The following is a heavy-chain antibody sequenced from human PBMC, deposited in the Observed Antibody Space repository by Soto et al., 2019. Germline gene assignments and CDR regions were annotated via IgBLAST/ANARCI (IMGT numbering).Heavy chain of an antibody. V-gene: IGHV3-23*01. CDR2: ISGSGGST. CDR1: GFTFSSYA. CDR3: ARCGVAATTLLYYYYYYMDV. J-gene: IGHJ6*03. D-gene: IGHD2-15*01. Sequence: GGSLRLSCAASGFTFSSYAMSWVRQAPGKGLEWVSAISGSGGSTYYADSVKGRFTISRDNAKNSLYLQMNSLRAEDTAVYYCARCGVAATTLLYYYYYYMDVWGKGTTVTVSS.